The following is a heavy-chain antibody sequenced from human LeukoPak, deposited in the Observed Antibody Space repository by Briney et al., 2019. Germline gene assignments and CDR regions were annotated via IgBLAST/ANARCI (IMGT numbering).Heavy chain of an antibody. Sequence: GGSLNFSCEASGSTFNNYPMSWFRKAPGKGLEWVSAISDNGDDTKYADSVKGRFTISRDNSKNTLYLQMNSLRVEDTAIYYCGRDWKLDYWGQGILVTVSS. CDR3: GRDWKLDY. J-gene: IGHJ4*02. V-gene: IGHV3-23*01. D-gene: IGHD1-1*01. CDR2: ISDNGDDT. CDR1: GSTFNNYP.